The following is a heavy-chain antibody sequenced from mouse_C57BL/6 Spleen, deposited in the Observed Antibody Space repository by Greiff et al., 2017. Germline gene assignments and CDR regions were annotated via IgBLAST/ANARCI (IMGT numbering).Heavy chain of an antibody. CDR2: IHPSDSGT. CDR3: AILWDYGSSYNYAMDY. V-gene: IGHV1-74*01. CDR1: GYTFTSYW. D-gene: IGHD1-1*01. J-gene: IGHJ4*01. Sequence: QVQLQQPGAELVKPGASVKVSCKASGYTFTSYWMHWVKQRPGQGLEWIGRIHPSDSGTNYNQQFKGKATLTVDKSSSTAYMQLSSLTSEDSSVYYCAILWDYGSSYNYAMDYWGQGTSVTVSS.